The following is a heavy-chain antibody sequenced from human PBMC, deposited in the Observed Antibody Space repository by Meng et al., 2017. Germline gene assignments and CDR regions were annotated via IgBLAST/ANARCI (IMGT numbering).Heavy chain of an antibody. V-gene: IGHV3-23*01. Sequence: GESLKISCAASGFTFSNYAMIWVRQAPGKGLEWVSAISGTRGFTYHADSVKGRFTISRDNSKNTLYLQMHSLRVEDTAVYYCAKFHGPCKSDGWTYDPFNIWGQGTMVTVSS. CDR1: GFTFSNYA. CDR3: AKFHGPCKSDGWTYDPFNI. J-gene: IGHJ3*02. D-gene: IGHD2/OR15-2a*01. CDR2: ISGTRGFT.